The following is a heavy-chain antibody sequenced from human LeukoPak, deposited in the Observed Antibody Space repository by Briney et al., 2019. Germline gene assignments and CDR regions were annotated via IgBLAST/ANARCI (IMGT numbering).Heavy chain of an antibody. CDR2: INGDGSTT. V-gene: IGHV3-74*01. Sequence: GGSLRLSCAASGFTFSSYWMHWVRQVPGKGLVWVSRINGDGSTTNYADAVKGRFTISRDNAKNTLHLQMNSLRAEDTAVYYCARSFDYWGQGTLVTVSS. CDR3: ARSFDY. CDR1: GFTFSSYW. J-gene: IGHJ4*02.